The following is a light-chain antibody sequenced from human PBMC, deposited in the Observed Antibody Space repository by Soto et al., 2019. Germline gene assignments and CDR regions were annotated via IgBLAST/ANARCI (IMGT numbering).Light chain of an antibody. CDR3: AAGKDSLSGWV. CDR2: SND. Sequence: QSVLTQPPSASGTPGQRVTISCSGSSSNIGSNTVNWYQQLPGTAPKLLIYSNDQRPSGVPDRFSGSKSGTSASLAISGLRSEGGVVYYWAAGKDSLSGWVFGGGTKLPVL. V-gene: IGLV1-44*01. J-gene: IGLJ3*02. CDR1: SSNIGSNT.